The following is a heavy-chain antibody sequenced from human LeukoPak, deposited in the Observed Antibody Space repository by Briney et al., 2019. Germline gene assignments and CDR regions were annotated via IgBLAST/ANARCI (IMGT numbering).Heavy chain of an antibody. CDR2: ISWNSGTI. V-gene: IGHV3-9*01. J-gene: IGHJ4*02. Sequence: GGSLRLSFAASGFTFDDYSMHWVRQAPGKGLEWVSGISWNSGTIDYADSVKGRFTISRDNAKNSLYLQMNSLRAEDTALYYCAKDGYYDSSGVLDYWGQGTLVTVSS. CDR1: GFTFDDYS. D-gene: IGHD3-22*01. CDR3: AKDGYYDSSGVLDY.